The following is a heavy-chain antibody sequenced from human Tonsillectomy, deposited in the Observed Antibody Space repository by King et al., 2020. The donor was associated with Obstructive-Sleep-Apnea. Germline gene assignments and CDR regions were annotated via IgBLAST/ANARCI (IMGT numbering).Heavy chain of an antibody. D-gene: IGHD3-10*01. V-gene: IGHV3-15*01. CDR3: TTDPRD. CDR1: GFTFSKTW. CDR2: IKSKNDGGTI. J-gene: IGHJ4*02. Sequence: VQLVESGGGLVKPGGSLRLSCEASGFTFSKTWMSWVRQAPGKGLEWIGRIKSKNDGGTIDYAAPVKGRFIISRDDSESTVYLQMNSLKTEDTAVYYCTTDPRDWGQGTLVTVSA.